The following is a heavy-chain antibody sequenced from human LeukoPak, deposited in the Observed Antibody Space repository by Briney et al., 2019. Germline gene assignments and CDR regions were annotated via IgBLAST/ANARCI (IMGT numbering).Heavy chain of an antibody. J-gene: IGHJ4*02. CDR1: GGSISRLNL. CDR3: AGLEGRYSTDWFYFFDY. CDR2: WNLGGTT. V-gene: IGHV4-4*02. Sequence: SVTLSLTCIVSGGSISRLNLWSWLRQPQGRGLEGLGEWNLGGTTNFNPSLKSRVTILIDKSKNQLSLQLTSVTAADTAVYYCAGLEGRYSTDWFYFFDYWGQGALVTVSS. D-gene: IGHD6-19*01.